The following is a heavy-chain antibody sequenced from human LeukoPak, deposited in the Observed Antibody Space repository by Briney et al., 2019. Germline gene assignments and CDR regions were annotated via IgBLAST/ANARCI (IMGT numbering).Heavy chain of an antibody. CDR2: ISSSGSTI. D-gene: IGHD6-13*01. CDR1: GFTFSSYE. Sequence: GGSLRLSCAASGFTFSSYEMNWVRQAPEKGLEWVSYISSSGSTIYYADSVKGRFTISRDNAKNSLYLQMNSLRAEDTAVYYCARWAGAAVDYWGQGTLVTVSS. V-gene: IGHV3-48*03. CDR3: ARWAGAAVDY. J-gene: IGHJ4*02.